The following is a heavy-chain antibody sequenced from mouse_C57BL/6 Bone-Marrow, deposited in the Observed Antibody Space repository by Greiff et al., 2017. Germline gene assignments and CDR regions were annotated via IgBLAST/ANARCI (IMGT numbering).Heavy chain of an antibody. V-gene: IGHV5-6*01. CDR3: ARHQTAQASFAY. CDR1: GFTFSSYG. Sequence: EVQLVESGGDLVKPGGSLKLSCAASGFTFSSYGMSWVRQTPDKRLEWVGTISSGGSYTYYPDSVKGRFTISRHNAKNTLYLQMSSLKSEDTAMYYCARHQTAQASFAYWGQGTLVTVSA. D-gene: IGHD3-2*02. CDR2: ISSGGSYT. J-gene: IGHJ3*01.